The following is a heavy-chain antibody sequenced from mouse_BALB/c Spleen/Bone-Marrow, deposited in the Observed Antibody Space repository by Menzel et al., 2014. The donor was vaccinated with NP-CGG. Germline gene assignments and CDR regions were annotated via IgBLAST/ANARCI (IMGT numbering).Heavy chain of an antibody. CDR3: AREIINDYHWYFDV. J-gene: IGHJ1*01. CDR2: IRNKANGYTT. CDR1: GFTFTDYY. Sequence: EVMLVESGGGLVQSGGSLRLSCATSGFTFTDYYMSWVRQPPGKALEWLGFIRNKANGYTTEYSASVKGRFTISRDNSQSILYLQMNTLRAEDSATYYCAREIINDYHWYFDVWGAGTTVTVSS. V-gene: IGHV7-3*02. D-gene: IGHD2-4*01.